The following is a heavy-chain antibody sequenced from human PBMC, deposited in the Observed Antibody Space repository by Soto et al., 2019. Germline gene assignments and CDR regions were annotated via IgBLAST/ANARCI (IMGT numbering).Heavy chain of an antibody. D-gene: IGHD3-10*01. CDR2: IWYDGSNK. V-gene: IGHV3-33*01. Sequence: QVQLVESGGGVVQPGRSLRLSCVASGFTFSNYGMHWVRQAPGKGPEWVAVIWYDGSNKDYADSLKGRFTISRDNCRNNLNLQMNRLRAGDTALYYCASALETGDYWGQGTRFTVSS. CDR3: ASALETGDY. CDR1: GFTFSNYG. J-gene: IGHJ4*02.